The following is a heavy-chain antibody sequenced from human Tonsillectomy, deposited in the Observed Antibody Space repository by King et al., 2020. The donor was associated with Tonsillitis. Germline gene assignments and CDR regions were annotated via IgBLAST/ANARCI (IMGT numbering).Heavy chain of an antibody. D-gene: IGHD5-24*01. J-gene: IGHJ4*02. CDR3: AYREMYADYVVY. CDR2: IYWDDDK. CDR1: GFSLSSGVG. V-gene: IGHV2-5*02. Sequence: FTLKESGPTLVKPTQTLTLTCTFSGFSLSSGVGVGWIRQPPGKALESLALIYWDDDKRYSPSLKTRLTITKDTSKNQVVLTMTNMAPVDTATYYCAYREMYADYVVYWGQGTLVTVSS.